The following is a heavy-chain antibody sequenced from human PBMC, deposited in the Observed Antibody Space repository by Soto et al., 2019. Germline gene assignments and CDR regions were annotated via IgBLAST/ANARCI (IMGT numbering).Heavy chain of an antibody. J-gene: IGHJ4*02. D-gene: IGHD3-16*02. CDR3: ASGDKLSLDPQLEY. CDR1: GYTFTGNY. V-gene: IGHV1-2*04. CDR2: INVNSGGT. Sequence: QVQLVQSGAEVKKPGASVKVSCKASGYTFTGNYMHWVRQAPGQGFEWMGWINVNSGGTKYAQKLLGWVTMTWDTSISTAYMELSRLRSDDTAVYYCASGDKLSLDPQLEYWGQGTLVTVSS.